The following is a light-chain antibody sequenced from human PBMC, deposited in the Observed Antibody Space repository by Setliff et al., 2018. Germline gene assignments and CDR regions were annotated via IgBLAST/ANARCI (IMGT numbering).Light chain of an antibody. Sequence: QSALTQPASVSGSPGQSITISCTGSTSDIGAYNYVAWYQQHPGKAPKLMIYDVSVRPSGVSSRFSGSKSGNTASLTISGLLAEDEADYYCSSYTSSSTLVFGGGTKVTVL. CDR3: SSYTSSSTLV. V-gene: IGLV2-14*03. CDR2: DVS. J-gene: IGLJ2*01. CDR1: TSDIGAYNY.